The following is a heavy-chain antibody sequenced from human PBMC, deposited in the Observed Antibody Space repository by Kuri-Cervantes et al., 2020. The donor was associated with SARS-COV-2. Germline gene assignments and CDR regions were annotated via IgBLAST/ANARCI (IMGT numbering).Heavy chain of an antibody. Sequence: ASVKVSCKASGYTFGTYDINWVRQASGQGLEWMGWMNPDTGNSGYAQNFRGRVTITRDTSTSTVYMELSSLTSEDTAIYYCYCAPKEGFDSWGQGTLVTVSS. CDR2: MNPDTGNS. CDR1: GYTFGTYD. V-gene: IGHV1-8*02. D-gene: IGHD2-21*01. J-gene: IGHJ4*02. CDR3: YCAPKEGFDS.